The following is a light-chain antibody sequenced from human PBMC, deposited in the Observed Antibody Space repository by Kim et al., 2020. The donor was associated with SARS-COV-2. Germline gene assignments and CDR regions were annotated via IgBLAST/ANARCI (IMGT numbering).Light chain of an antibody. J-gene: IGKJ4*01. Sequence: EIVLTQSPGTLSLSPGEGATLSCRASQSVSSSYLAWYQQKPGQAPRLLIYGASSRATGIPDRFSGSGSGTDFTLTISRLEPEDFAVYYCQQYGSSPLLTFGGGTKLEI. CDR3: QQYGSSPLLT. CDR2: GAS. CDR1: QSVSSSY. V-gene: IGKV3-20*01.